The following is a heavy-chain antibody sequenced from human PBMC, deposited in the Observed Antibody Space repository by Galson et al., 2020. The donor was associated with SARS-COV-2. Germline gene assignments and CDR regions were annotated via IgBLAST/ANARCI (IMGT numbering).Heavy chain of an antibody. J-gene: IGHJ3*02. CDR2: INAGNGDT. CDR3: ARGGVTIFGVVITPGAFDI. D-gene: IGHD3-3*01. CDR1: GYTFTNFA. V-gene: IGHV1-3*01. Sequence: ASVKVSCKSSGYTFTNFAIHWVRQAPGQGPEWVGWINAGNGDTKYSQKFQGRVTITRDKSASAASMELSSRKSEDTAVYYCARGGVTIFGVVITPGAFDIWGQGTMVTVSS.